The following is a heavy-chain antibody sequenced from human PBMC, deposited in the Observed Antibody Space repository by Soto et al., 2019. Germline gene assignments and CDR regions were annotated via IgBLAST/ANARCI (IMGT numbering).Heavy chain of an antibody. CDR3: AYGESYEGYFDY. CDR2: IYYSGST. D-gene: IGHD2-21*01. J-gene: IGHJ4*02. V-gene: IGHV4-59*01. CDR1: GGSISSYY. Sequence: SETLSLICSVSGGSISSYYWSWIRQPPGKGLEWIGYIYYSGSTNYNPSLRSRVTISVDTSKTHFSLKLSSVTAADTGVYYCAYGESYEGYFDYWGQGALVTVSS.